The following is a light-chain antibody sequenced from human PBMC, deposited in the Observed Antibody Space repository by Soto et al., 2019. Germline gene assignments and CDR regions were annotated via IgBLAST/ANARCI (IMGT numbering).Light chain of an antibody. CDR1: SSNIGNNY. Sequence: QSVLTQPPSVSAAPGQKVTISCSGSSSNIGNNYVSWYQQLPGTAPKLLIYEDNKRPSGIPDRFSGSKSSTSATLGITGLQTGDEADYYCGTWDSSLSAEVFGGGTKVTVL. V-gene: IGLV1-51*02. CDR3: GTWDSSLSAEV. J-gene: IGLJ3*02. CDR2: EDN.